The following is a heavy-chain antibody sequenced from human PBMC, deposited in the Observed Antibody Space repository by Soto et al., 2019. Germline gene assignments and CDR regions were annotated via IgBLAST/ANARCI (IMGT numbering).Heavy chain of an antibody. CDR1: GGSISSSSYY. J-gene: IGHJ6*02. D-gene: IGHD3-10*01. V-gene: IGHV4-39*01. Sequence: SETLSLTCTVSGGSISSSSYYWGWIRQPPGKGLEWIGSIYYSGSTYYNPSLKSRVTISVDTSKNQFSLKLSSVTAADTAVYYCALGVGYYYYGMDVWGQGTTVTV. CDR3: ALGVGYYYYGMDV. CDR2: IYYSGST.